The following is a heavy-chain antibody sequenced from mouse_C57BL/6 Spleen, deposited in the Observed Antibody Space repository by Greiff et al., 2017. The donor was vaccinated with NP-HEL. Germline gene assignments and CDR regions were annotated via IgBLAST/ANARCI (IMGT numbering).Heavy chain of an antibody. D-gene: IGHD4-1*01. CDR3: AKNVLGPYYAMDY. Sequence: VQLQQSGPGLVQPSQSLSITCTVSGFSLTSYGLHWVRQPPGKGLEWLGVIWSGGSTDYNAAFISRLSISKDNSKSQVFFKMNSLHADDTAIYYCAKNVLGPYYAMDYWGQGTSVTVSS. J-gene: IGHJ4*01. CDR2: IWSGGST. V-gene: IGHV2-4*01. CDR1: GFSLTSYG.